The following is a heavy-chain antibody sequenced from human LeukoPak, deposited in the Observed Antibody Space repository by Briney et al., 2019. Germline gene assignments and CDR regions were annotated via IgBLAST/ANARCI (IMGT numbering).Heavy chain of an antibody. CDR3: ARGPVLTGYPADV. CDR1: GGSFSGYY. Sequence: SETLSLTCAVYGGSFSGYYWSWIRQPPGKGLEWIGEINRSGSTNYNPSLKSRVTISVDTSKNQFSLKLSSVTAADTAVYYCARGPVLTGYPADVWGKGTTVTVSS. J-gene: IGHJ6*04. CDR2: INRSGST. V-gene: IGHV4-34*01. D-gene: IGHD3-9*01.